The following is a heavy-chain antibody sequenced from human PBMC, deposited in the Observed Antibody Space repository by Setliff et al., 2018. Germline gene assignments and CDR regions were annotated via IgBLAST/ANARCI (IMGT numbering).Heavy chain of an antibody. CDR1: GGTFGSSA. D-gene: IGHD3-16*01. CDR2: INPSGGST. CDR3: ARSWGRQEIFDY. V-gene: IGHV1-46*01. Sequence: GASVKVSCKVSGGTFGSSAFTWVRQAPGQGLEWMGIINPSGGSTSYAQKFQGRVTMTRDTSTSTVYMELSSLRSEDTAVYYCARSWGRQEIFDYWGQGTLVTVSS. J-gene: IGHJ4*02.